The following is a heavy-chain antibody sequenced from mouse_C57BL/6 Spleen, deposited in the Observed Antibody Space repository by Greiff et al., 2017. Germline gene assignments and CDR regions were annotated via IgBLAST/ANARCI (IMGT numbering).Heavy chain of an antibody. CDR1: GFTFSDAW. V-gene: IGHV6-6*01. Sequence: EVMLVESGGGLVQPGGSMKLSCAASGFTFSDAWMDWVRQSPEKGLEWVAEIRNKANNHATYYAESVKGRFTISRDDSKSSVYLQMNSLRAEDTGIYYCHGYDDGSYWYFDVWGTGTTVTVSS. CDR2: IRNKANNHAT. D-gene: IGHD2-2*01. CDR3: HGYDDGSYWYFDV. J-gene: IGHJ1*03.